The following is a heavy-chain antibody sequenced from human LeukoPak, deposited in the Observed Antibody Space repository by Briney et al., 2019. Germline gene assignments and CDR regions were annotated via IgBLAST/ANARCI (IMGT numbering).Heavy chain of an antibody. CDR1: GGSISSYY. D-gene: IGHD7-27*01. Sequence: SETLSLTCTVSGGSISSYYWSWIRQPPGKGLEWIGYVYFRGTTNYNPSIKRRVTISVDTSKNQFSLKLTSVTAADTAVYYCARSPGAPFDYWGQGSLVTVSS. CDR2: VYFRGTT. V-gene: IGHV4-59*01. CDR3: ARSPGAPFDY. J-gene: IGHJ4*02.